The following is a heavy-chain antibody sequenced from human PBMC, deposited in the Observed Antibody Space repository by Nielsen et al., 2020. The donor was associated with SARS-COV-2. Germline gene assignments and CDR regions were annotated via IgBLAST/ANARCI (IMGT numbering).Heavy chain of an antibody. V-gene: IGHV5-51*01. Sequence: GESLKISCKGFGDSFTSYWIGWVRQMPGRGLELMGVIYPSDSATRYSPSFQGQVTISADESINTAYLQWSSLKASDTAMYYCARLFYDVLTGLGPFDYWGPGTQVTVSS. J-gene: IGHJ4*02. CDR1: GDSFTSYW. D-gene: IGHD3-9*01. CDR2: IYPSDSAT. CDR3: ARLFYDVLTGLGPFDY.